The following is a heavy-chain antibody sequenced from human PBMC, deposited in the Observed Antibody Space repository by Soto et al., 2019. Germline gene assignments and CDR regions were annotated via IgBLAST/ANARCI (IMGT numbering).Heavy chain of an antibody. CDR1: GFTFSSYW. D-gene: IGHD3-10*01. CDR3: ARDTPYGSGSYYS. CDR2: IKQDGSEK. J-gene: IGHJ5*02. V-gene: IGHV3-7*03. Sequence: ESGGGLVQPGGSLRLSCAASGFTFSSYWMSWVRQAPGKGLEWVANIKQDGSEKYYVDSVKGRFTISRDNAKNSLYLQMNSLRAEDTAVYYCARDTPYGSGSYYSWGQGTLVTVSS.